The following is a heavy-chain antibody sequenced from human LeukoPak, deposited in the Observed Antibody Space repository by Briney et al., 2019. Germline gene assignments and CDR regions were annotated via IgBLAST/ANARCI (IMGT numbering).Heavy chain of an antibody. CDR3: ARDGYSSSSLDY. V-gene: IGHV3-21*01. J-gene: IGHJ4*02. Sequence: GGSLRLSCAASGFIFSSCNMNWVRQAPGKGLEWVSSISSSSTYIYYADSVKGRFTISRDNAKNSLYLQMNSLRDEDTAVYYCARDGYSSSSLDYWGQGALVTVSS. CDR2: ISSSSTYI. CDR1: GFIFSSCN. D-gene: IGHD6-6*01.